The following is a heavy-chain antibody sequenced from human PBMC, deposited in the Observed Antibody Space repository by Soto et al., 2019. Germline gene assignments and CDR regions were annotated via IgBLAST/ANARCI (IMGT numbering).Heavy chain of an antibody. CDR2: MSHSGGT. Sequence: QVQLQRWGAGLLKPSETLSLTCAVYGGFVSSGSYYWSWIRQPPGKGLEWIGEMSHSGGTHFNPSLKSRVTISVDTSKNQFSLKMSSVTAADTALYYCARVERGTATTVVDAFDIWGPGTMFTVSS. J-gene: IGHJ3*02. V-gene: IGHV4-34*01. CDR3: ARVERGTATTVVDAFDI. CDR1: GGFVSSGSYY. D-gene: IGHD1-1*01.